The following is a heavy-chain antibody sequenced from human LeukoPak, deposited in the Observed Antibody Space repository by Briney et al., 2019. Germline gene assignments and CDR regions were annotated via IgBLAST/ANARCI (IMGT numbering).Heavy chain of an antibody. D-gene: IGHD3-22*01. CDR3: ASASLYYYDSSGYYFFDY. Sequence: PSETLSLTCAVYGGSFSGYYWSWIRQPPGKGLEWIGEINHSGSTNYNPSLKSRVTISVDTSKNQFSLKLSSVTAADTAVYYCASASLYYYDSSGYYFFDYWGQGTLVTVSS. CDR1: GGSFSGYY. V-gene: IGHV4-34*01. J-gene: IGHJ4*02. CDR2: INHSGST.